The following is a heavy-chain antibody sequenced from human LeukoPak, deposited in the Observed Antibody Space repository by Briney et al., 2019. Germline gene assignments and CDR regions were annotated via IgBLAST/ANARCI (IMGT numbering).Heavy chain of an antibody. CDR1: GGSFSGYY. J-gene: IGHJ3*02. CDR2: INHSGST. D-gene: IGHD4-17*01. CDR3: ARDRGGDYGDLPTIDAFDI. Sequence: SETLSLTCAVYGGSFSGYYWSWIRQPPGKGLEWNGEINHSGSTNYNPSLKSRVTISVDTSKNQFSLKLSSVTAADTAVYYCARDRGGDYGDLPTIDAFDIWGQGTMVTVSS. V-gene: IGHV4-34*01.